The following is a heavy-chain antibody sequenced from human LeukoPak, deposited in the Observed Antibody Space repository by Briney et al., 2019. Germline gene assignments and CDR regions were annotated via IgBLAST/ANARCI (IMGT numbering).Heavy chain of an antibody. Sequence: SETLSLTCAVSGGSFRGYYWSWIRQPPGKGLEWIGEINHSGSTNYNPSLKSRVTISIDTSKNQVSLKLISVTAADTAVYYCARHLGDYGDAAFDYWGQGTLVTVSS. CDR3: ARHLGDYGDAAFDY. CDR2: INHSGST. D-gene: IGHD4-17*01. CDR1: GGSFRGYY. J-gene: IGHJ4*02. V-gene: IGHV4-34*01.